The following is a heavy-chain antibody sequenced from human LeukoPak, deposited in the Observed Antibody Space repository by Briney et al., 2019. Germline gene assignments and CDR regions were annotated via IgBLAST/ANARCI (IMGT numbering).Heavy chain of an antibody. V-gene: IGHV3-9*01. J-gene: IGHJ6*02. CDR1: GFTFDDYA. CDR3: AKDMESVRFGESLSTPDYYYYGMDV. CDR2: ISWNSGSI. D-gene: IGHD3-10*01. Sequence: GGSLRLSCAASGFTFDDYAMHWVRQAPGKGLEWVSGISWNSGSIGYADSVKGRFTISRDNAKNSLYLQMNSLRAEDTALYYCAKDMESVRFGESLSTPDYYYYGMDVWGQGTTVTVSS.